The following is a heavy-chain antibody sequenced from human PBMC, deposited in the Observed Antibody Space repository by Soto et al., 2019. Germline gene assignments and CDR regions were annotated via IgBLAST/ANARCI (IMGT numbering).Heavy chain of an antibody. CDR2: IYYSGST. J-gene: IGHJ4*02. D-gene: IGHD1-7*01. CDR3: ATLTGKNWNYNDY. Sequence: SETLSLTCTVSGGSISSSSYYWGWIRQPPGKGLEWIGSIYYSGSTYYNPSLKSRVTISVDTSQNQFSLKLSSVTAADTAVYYCATLTGKNWNYNDYVCPGTLFTVSS. V-gene: IGHV4-39*01. CDR1: GGSISSSSYY.